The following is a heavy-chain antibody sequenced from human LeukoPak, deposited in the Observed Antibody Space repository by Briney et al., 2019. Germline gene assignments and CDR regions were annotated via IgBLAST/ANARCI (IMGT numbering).Heavy chain of an antibody. CDR3: ARDHSSGWYSDYFDY. V-gene: IGHV3-23*01. CDR1: GLTFSSYA. J-gene: IGHJ4*02. CDR2: ISGSGDST. D-gene: IGHD6-19*01. Sequence: PGGSLRLSCTASGLTFSSYAMSWVRQAPGKGLEWVSAISGSGDSTYYADSVKGRFTISRDNSKNTLYLQMNSLRAEDTAVYYCARDHSSGWYSDYFDYWGQGTLVTVSS.